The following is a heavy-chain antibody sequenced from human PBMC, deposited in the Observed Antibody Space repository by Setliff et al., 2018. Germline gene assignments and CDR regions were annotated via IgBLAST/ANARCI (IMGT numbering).Heavy chain of an antibody. D-gene: IGHD3-16*01. J-gene: IGHJ5*02. CDR2: VNPDGSGK. CDR1: GFAISSCW. V-gene: IGHV3-7*01. CDR3: AKQTRDNEYVTIGRADH. Sequence: GSLRLSCVASGFAISSCWMSWVRQAPGKGLEWVANVNPDGSGKYYVDSVKGRFTISRDNAKNSLYLQMNSLRAEDTAVYYCAKQTRDNEYVTIGRADHWGHGTLVTVSS.